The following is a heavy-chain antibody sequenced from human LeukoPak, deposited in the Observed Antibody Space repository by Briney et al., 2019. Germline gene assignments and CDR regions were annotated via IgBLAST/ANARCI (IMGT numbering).Heavy chain of an antibody. V-gene: IGHV3-23*01. Sequence: GGSLRLSCAASGFTFSSYAMSWVRQAPGKGLEGVSAISGSGGSTYYADSVKGRFTISRDNSKNTLYLQMNSLRAEDTAVYYCARAYSSSWYDLYYFDYWGQGTLVTVSS. J-gene: IGHJ4*02. CDR1: GFTFSSYA. D-gene: IGHD6-13*01. CDR2: ISGSGGST. CDR3: ARAYSSSWYDLYYFDY.